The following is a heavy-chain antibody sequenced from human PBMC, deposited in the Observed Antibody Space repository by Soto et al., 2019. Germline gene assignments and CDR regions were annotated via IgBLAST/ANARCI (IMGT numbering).Heavy chain of an antibody. CDR2: VYQSGST. Sequence: ETLSLTCAVSGYFFSSDYFWGWIRQPPGKGLEWIGSVYQSGSTYYNPSLKSRVSTSVDTSKNQFSLKLSSVTAADTAVYYCARAAYGSSTLFDYWGRGALVTVSS. CDR1: GYFFSSDYF. D-gene: IGHD6-13*01. CDR3: ARAAYGSSTLFDY. V-gene: IGHV4-38-2*01. J-gene: IGHJ4*02.